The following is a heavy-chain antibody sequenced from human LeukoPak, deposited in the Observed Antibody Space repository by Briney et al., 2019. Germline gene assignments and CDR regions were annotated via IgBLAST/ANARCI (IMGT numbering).Heavy chain of an antibody. CDR3: ARGALILDYYYYGMDV. CDR1: GYSISRDNY. Sequence: SETLSLTCTVSGYSISRDNYWGWIRQPPGKGLEWIGNIYQTGSTYYNPSLTSRVTMSIDTSKNQFSLKLSSVTAADTAVYYCARGALILDYYYYGMDVWGQGTTVTVSS. J-gene: IGHJ6*02. CDR2: IYQTGST. V-gene: IGHV4-38-2*02. D-gene: IGHD3-16*01.